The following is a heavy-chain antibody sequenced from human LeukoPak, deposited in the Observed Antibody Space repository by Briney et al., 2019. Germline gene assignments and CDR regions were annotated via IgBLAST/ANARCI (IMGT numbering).Heavy chain of an antibody. J-gene: IGHJ4*02. D-gene: IGHD3-10*01. CDR1: GFTFSGSA. CDR2: INQDGTEK. V-gene: IGHV3-7*01. CDR3: AKVAKYYYGSETYYFFEH. Sequence: GGSLRLSCAASGFTFSGSAMHWVRQAPGKGLEWVANINQDGTEKYYVDSVKGRFTISRDNAKNSLYLQMNSLRVEDTAVYYCAKVAKYYYGSETYYFFEHWGQGTPVTASS.